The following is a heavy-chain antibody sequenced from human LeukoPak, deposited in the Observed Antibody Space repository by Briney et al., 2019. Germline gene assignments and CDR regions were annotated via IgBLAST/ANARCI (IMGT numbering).Heavy chain of an antibody. CDR2: IRQGGSEK. J-gene: IGHJ4*02. Sequence: GGSLRLSCAASGFSFNRHWMTWVRQAPGKGLEWVASIRQGGSEKYYADSVKGRFTVSRDDAKNSLYSQMNSLSADDTAVYYCARGPNYGARVDYLDSWGQGTKVTVSS. CDR1: GFSFNRHW. V-gene: IGHV3-7*01. CDR3: ARGPNYGARVDYLDS. D-gene: IGHD4-17*01.